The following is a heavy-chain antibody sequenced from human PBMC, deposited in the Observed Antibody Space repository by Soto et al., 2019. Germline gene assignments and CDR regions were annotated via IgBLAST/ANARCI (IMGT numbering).Heavy chain of an antibody. CDR2: IYYSGST. J-gene: IGHJ3*02. V-gene: IGHV4-31*03. CDR3: AGVGVSGYASLDAFDI. CDR1: GGSISSGGYY. Sequence: QVQLQESGPGLAKPSQTLSLTCTVSGGSISSGGYYWSWIRQHPGKGLEWIGYIYYSGSTYYNPSLKSRVTISVDTSKNQFSLKLSSVTAADTAVYYCAGVGVSGYASLDAFDIWGQGTMVTVSS. D-gene: IGHD5-12*01.